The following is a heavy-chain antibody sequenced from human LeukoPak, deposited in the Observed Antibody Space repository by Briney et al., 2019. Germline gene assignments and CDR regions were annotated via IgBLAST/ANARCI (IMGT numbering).Heavy chain of an antibody. CDR1: GFTSSSYA. CDR2: ISGSGGRT. CDR3: AKEAQYSYGPD. D-gene: IGHD5-18*01. V-gene: IGHV3-23*01. Sequence: GGSLRLSCAASGFTSSSYAMSWVRQAPGKGLEWVSAISGSGGRTYYADSVKGRFTISRDNSKNTLYLQMNSLRADDTAVYYCAKEAQYSYGPDWGQGTLVTVSS. J-gene: IGHJ4*02.